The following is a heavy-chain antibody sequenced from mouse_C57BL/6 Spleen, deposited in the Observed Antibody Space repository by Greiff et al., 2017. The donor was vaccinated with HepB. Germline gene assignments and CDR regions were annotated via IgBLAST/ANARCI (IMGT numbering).Heavy chain of an antibody. V-gene: IGHV1-55*01. CDR1: GYTFTSYW. J-gene: IGHJ3*01. CDR2: IYPGSGST. Sequence: QVQLQQPGAELVKPGASVKMSCKASGYTFTSYWITWVKQRPGQGLEWIGDIYPGSGSTNYNEKFKSKATLTVDTSSSTAYMQLSSLTSEDSAVYYWAREETGNYGFAYWGQGTLVTVSA. CDR3: AREETGNYGFAY. D-gene: IGHD2-1*01.